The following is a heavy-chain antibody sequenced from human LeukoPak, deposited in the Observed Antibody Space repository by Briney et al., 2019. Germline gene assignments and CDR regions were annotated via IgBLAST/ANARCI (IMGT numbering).Heavy chain of an antibody. D-gene: IGHD5-18*01. CDR1: GFTFSSYA. CDR3: ASGKYRYGDNWFDP. J-gene: IGHJ5*02. CDR2: ISYDGSNK. Sequence: PGRSLRLSCAASGFTFSSYAMHWVRQAPGKGLEWVAVISYDGSNKYYADPVKGRSTISRDNSKNTLYLQMNSLRAEDTAVYFCASGKYRYGDNWFDPWGQGTLVTVSS. V-gene: IGHV3-30*04.